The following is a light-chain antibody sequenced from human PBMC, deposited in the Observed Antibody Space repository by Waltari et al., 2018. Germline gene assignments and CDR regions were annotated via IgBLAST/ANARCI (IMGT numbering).Light chain of an antibody. CDR2: GAS. CDR1: QSLGRNF. J-gene: IGKJ2*01. V-gene: IGKV3-20*01. Sequence: ELVLTQSPGTLSLSPGERATLSCRASQSLGRNFLAWFQQKPGQAPRLLLFGASNRAPAIPDRFSGGGSGTDFTLTINRLDPEDFAVYYCHQYDDSPFTFGQGTKLEI. CDR3: HQYDDSPFT.